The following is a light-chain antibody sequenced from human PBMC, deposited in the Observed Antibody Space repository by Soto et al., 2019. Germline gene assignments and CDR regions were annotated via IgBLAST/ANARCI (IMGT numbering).Light chain of an antibody. V-gene: IGLV2-8*01. CDR3: SSYSGTNYHYV. Sequence: QSALTQPPSASGSFGQSVTISCTGTSSDVGGYNYVSWYQQHPGKAPKLMIYEVSERPSGVPDRFSGSKSGNTASLPVSGLQADDEADYYCSSYSGTNYHYVFGTGTKVTVL. J-gene: IGLJ1*01. CDR1: SSDVGGYNY. CDR2: EVS.